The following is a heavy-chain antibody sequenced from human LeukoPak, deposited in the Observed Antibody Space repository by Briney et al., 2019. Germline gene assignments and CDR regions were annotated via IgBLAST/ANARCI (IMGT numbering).Heavy chain of an antibody. CDR1: GYTFTSYG. J-gene: IGHJ4*02. CDR3: ARVVYCSSTSCYNRAFDY. D-gene: IGHD2-2*02. Sequence: SVKVSCKASGYTFTSYGISWVRQAPGQGLEWMGRIIPILGIANYAQKFQGRVTITADKSTSTAYMELSRLRSDDTAVYYCARVVYCSSTSCYNRAFDYWGQGTLVTVSS. V-gene: IGHV1-69*04. CDR2: IIPILGIA.